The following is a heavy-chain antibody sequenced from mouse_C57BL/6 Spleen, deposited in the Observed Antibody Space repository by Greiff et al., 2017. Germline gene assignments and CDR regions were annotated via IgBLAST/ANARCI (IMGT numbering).Heavy chain of an antibody. Sequence: QVQLQQSGPELVKPGASVKISCKASGYAFSSSWMNWVKQRPGKGLEWIGRIYPGDGDTNYNGKFKGKATLTADKSSSTAYMQLSSLTSEDSAVYFCARSGYYGRSSAWFAYWGQGTLDSVTA. CDR3: ARSGYYGRSSAWFAY. V-gene: IGHV1-82*01. J-gene: IGHJ3*01. D-gene: IGHD1-1*01. CDR2: IYPGDGDT. CDR1: GYAFSSSW.